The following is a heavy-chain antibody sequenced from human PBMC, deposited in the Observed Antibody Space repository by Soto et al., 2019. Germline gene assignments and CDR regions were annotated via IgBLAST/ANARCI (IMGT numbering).Heavy chain of an antibody. Sequence: VSTSETLSLTCTVSGGSISSGDYYWSWIRQPPGKGLEWIGYIYYSGSTYYNPSLKSRVTISVDTSKNQFSLKLSSVTAADTAVYYCARVGFGESEFDDWGQGTRVTVAS. CDR2: IYYSGST. CDR3: ARVGFGESEFDD. D-gene: IGHD3-10*01. CDR1: GGSISSGDYY. J-gene: IGHJ4*02. V-gene: IGHV4-30-4*01.